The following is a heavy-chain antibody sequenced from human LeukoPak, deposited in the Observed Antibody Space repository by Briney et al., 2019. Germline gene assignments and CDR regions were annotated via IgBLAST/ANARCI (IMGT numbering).Heavy chain of an antibody. Sequence: GGSLRLSCAASGFTFTTYWMSWVRQAPGKGLEWVASIKQDGGDKCYVDSVKGRFTISRDNTKNSLFLQMNSLRAEDTALYYRARGLRFLEWSTDWGQGTLVTVSS. CDR2: IKQDGGDK. V-gene: IGHV3-7*01. CDR1: GFTFTTYW. D-gene: IGHD3-3*01. J-gene: IGHJ4*02. CDR3: ARGLRFLEWSTD.